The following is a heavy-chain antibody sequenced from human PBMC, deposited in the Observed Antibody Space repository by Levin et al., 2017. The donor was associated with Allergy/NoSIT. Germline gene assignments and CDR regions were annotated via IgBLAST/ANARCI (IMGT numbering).Heavy chain of an antibody. J-gene: IGHJ5*02. CDR3: ARGKKRLGRITMVQGVITPALWGFDP. V-gene: IGHV4-34*01. CDR2: INHSGST. CDR1: GGSFSGYY. D-gene: IGHD3-10*01. Sequence: SQTLSLTCAVYGGSFSGYYWSWIRQPPGKGLEWIGEINHSGSTNYNPSLKSRVTISVDTSKNQFSLKLSSVTAADTAVYYCARGKKRLGRITMVQGVITPALWGFDPWGQGTLVTVSS.